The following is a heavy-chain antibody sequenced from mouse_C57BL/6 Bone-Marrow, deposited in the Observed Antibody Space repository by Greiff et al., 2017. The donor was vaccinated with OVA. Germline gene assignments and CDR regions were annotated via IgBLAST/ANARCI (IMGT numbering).Heavy chain of an antibody. CDR1: GYTIKNTY. Sequence: EVQGVESVAELVRPGASVKLSCTASGYTIKNTYMHWVKQRPEQGLEWIGRIDPANGNTKYAPKFQGKATITADTSSNTAYLQLSSLTSEDAAIYYCARGDKSYFDYWGQGTTLTVSS. CDR3: ARGDKSYFDY. CDR2: IDPANGNT. V-gene: IGHV14-3*01. J-gene: IGHJ2*01.